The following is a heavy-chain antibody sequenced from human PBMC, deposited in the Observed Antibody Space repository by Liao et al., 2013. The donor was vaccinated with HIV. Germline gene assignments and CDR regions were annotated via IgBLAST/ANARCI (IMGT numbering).Heavy chain of an antibody. CDR1: GGSFSNYY. CDR3: ARLWSGYFNAFDI. CDR2: INHSGST. D-gene: IGHD3-3*01. J-gene: IGHJ3*02. Sequence: QVQLQESGPGLVKPSETLSLTCAVYGGSFSNYYWSWIRQPPGKGLQWIGDINHSGSTNYNPSLKSRVTISVDTSKNQFSLKLSSVTAADTAVYYCARLWSGYFNAFDIWGQGTMVTVSS. V-gene: IGHV4-34*10.